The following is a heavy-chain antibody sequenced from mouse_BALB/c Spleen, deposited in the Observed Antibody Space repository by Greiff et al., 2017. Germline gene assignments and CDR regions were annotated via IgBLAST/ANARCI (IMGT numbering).Heavy chain of an antibody. CDR1: GFTFSSYY. CDR2: INSNGGST. Sequence: EVQLVESGGGLVKLGGSLKLSCAASGFTFSSYYMSWVRQTPEKRLELVAAINSNGGSTYYPDTVKGRFTISRDNAKNTLYLQMSSLKSEDTALYYCARHGDYYGSSYLDYWGQGTTLTVSS. J-gene: IGHJ2*01. D-gene: IGHD1-1*01. V-gene: IGHV5-6-2*01. CDR3: ARHGDYYGSSYLDY.